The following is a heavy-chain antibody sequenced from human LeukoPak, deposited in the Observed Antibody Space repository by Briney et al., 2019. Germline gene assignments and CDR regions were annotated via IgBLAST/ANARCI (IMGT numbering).Heavy chain of an antibody. Sequence: SVKVSCKASGGTFSSYTINWVRQAPGQGLEWMGGIIPVFGTANYVQKFQGRVTMTRDTSASTVYMELISLTAEDTAVYYCARGGYSSGYPTHPNDYWGQGTLVTVSS. CDR3: ARGGYSSGYPTHPNDY. V-gene: IGHV1-69*05. CDR2: IIPVFGTA. D-gene: IGHD5-18*01. J-gene: IGHJ4*02. CDR1: GGTFSSYT.